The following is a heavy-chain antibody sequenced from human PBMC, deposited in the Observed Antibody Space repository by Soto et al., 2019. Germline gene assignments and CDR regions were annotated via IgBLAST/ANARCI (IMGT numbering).Heavy chain of an antibody. CDR2: ISGSGNSP. J-gene: IGHJ5*02. CDR3: XXXXXSYSGSHELDA. Sequence: EVQLVESGGRLVQRGGSLRLSCSGSGFIFGDHVMDWVRQAPGKGLEWVAGISGSGNSPFFRDSVKGRFTISRDNSKNTVYLEMNNLRDEDSAXXXXXXXXXSYSGSHELDAWGLGT. D-gene: IGHD1-26*01. CDR1: GFIFGDHV. V-gene: IGHV3-23*04.